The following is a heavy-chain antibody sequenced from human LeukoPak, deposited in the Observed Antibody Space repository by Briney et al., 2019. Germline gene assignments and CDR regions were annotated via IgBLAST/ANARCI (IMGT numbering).Heavy chain of an antibody. Sequence: SETLSLTCTVSGGSISSYYWSWIRQPPGKGLEWIGYISYSGSTNYNPSLKSRVTISVGTSKNQFSLKLSSVTAADTAVYYCARVKYYDSSLDYWGQGTLVTVSS. V-gene: IGHV4-59*12. D-gene: IGHD3-22*01. CDR3: ARVKYYDSSLDY. CDR2: ISYSGST. J-gene: IGHJ4*02. CDR1: GGSISSYY.